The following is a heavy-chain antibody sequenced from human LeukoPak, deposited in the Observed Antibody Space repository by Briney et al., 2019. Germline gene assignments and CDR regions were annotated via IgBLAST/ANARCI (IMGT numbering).Heavy chain of an antibody. CDR3: ARRRGDFWSDYYAFDY. Sequence: SETLSLTCTVSGGSMSSYYWSWIRQPPGKGLEWIGYIYYSGSANYNPSLTSRVTISLDTSKNQFSLKLSSVTAADTAVYYCARRRGDFWSDYYAFDYWGQGTLVTISS. CDR1: GGSMSSYY. CDR2: IYYSGSA. V-gene: IGHV4-59*08. J-gene: IGHJ4*02. D-gene: IGHD3-3*01.